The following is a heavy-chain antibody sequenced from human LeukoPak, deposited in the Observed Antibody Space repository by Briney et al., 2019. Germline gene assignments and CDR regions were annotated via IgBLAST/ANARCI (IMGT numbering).Heavy chain of an antibody. Sequence: GGSLRLSCAASGFTFSSSAMSWVRQAPGKGLEWVSTISGSDSSTYYADSVKGRFTISRDNSKNTLYLQMNSLRAEDTAVYYCAKDLQQLGTGAIDYWGQGTLVTVSS. CDR2: ISGSDSST. J-gene: IGHJ4*02. V-gene: IGHV3-23*01. D-gene: IGHD6-13*01. CDR1: GFTFSSSA. CDR3: AKDLQQLGTGAIDY.